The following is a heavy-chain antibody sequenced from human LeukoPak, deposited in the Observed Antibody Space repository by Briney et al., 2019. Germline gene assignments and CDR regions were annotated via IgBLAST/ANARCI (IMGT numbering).Heavy chain of an antibody. Sequence: GGSLRLSCAASGFTFSSYGMHWVRQAPGKGLEWVAVIWYDGSNKYYADSVKGRFTISRDNSKNTLYLQMNSLRAEDTAVYYCARDRSRYDIDGLFGHWGQGTLVTVSS. CDR3: ARDRSRYDIDGLFGH. V-gene: IGHV3-33*01. J-gene: IGHJ4*02. CDR1: GFTFSSYG. D-gene: IGHD3-9*01. CDR2: IWYDGSNK.